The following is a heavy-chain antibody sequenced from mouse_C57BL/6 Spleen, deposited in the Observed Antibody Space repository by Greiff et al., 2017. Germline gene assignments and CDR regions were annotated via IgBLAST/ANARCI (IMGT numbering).Heavy chain of an antibody. CDR2: IWSGGST. CDR1: GFSLTSYG. CDR3: ARRGLSTVVDYYAMDY. Sequence: QVQLKESGPGLVQPSQSLSITCTVSGFSLTSYGVHWVRQSPGKGLEWLGVIWSGGSTDYNAAFISRLSISKDNSKSQVFFKMNSLQADDTAIYYCARRGLSTVVDYYAMDYWGQGTSVTVSS. J-gene: IGHJ4*01. V-gene: IGHV2-2*01. D-gene: IGHD1-1*01.